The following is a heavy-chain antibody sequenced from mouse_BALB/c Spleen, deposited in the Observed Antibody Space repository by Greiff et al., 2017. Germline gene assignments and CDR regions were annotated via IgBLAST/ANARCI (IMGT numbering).Heavy chain of an antibody. CDR3: ARLHLTGTDY. V-gene: IGHV5-9*03. J-gene: IGHJ2*01. CDR2: ISSGGGNT. D-gene: IGHD4-1*01. CDR1: GFTFSSYT. Sequence: EVMLVESGGGLVKPGGSLKLSCAASGFTFSSYTMSWVRQTPEKRLEWVATISSGGGNTYYPDSVKGRFTITRDNAKNNRYLQMGSLRSEDTALYYCARLHLTGTDYWGQGTTLTVSS.